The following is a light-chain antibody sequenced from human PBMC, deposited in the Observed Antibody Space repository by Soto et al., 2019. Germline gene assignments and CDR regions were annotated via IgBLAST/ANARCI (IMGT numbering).Light chain of an antibody. CDR3: SSVAGGQFV. V-gene: IGLV2-8*01. CDR1: SSDVGYYNY. CDR2: EVS. Sequence: QSALTQPPFASGSPGQSVTISCTGTSSDVGYYNYVSWYQQHPGRAPKLMTYEVSERPSGVPARFSGSKSGNTAYLTVSGLQAEDEADYYCSSVAGGQFVFGTGTKVTVL. J-gene: IGLJ1*01.